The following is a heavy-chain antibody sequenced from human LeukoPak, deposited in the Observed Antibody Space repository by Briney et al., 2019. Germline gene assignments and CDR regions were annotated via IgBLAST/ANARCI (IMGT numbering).Heavy chain of an antibody. CDR3: ARGITIFGVDLTSFDY. CDR1: GGSFSGYY. CDR2: INHSGST. Sequence: PSETLSLTCAVYGGSFSGYYWSWTRQPPGKGLEWIGEINHSGSTNYNPSLKSRVTISVDTSKNQFSLKLSSVTAADTAVYYCARGITIFGVDLTSFDYWGQGTLVTVSS. J-gene: IGHJ4*02. D-gene: IGHD3-3*01. V-gene: IGHV4-34*01.